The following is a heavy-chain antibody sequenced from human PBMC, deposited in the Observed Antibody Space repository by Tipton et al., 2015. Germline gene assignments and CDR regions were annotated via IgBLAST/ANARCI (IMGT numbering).Heavy chain of an antibody. D-gene: IGHD3-22*01. Sequence: SLRLSCAASGFPFSRNAMGWVRQAPRKGLEWVSGISGTAIATYYADSMKGRFTISRDNSKNTLYLDMNSLRVDDTAVYYCVIGYYYDDPLDPWGQGTPVTVTS. J-gene: IGHJ5*02. CDR2: ISGTAIAT. CDR3: VIGYYYDDPLDP. V-gene: IGHV3-23*01. CDR1: GFPFSRNA.